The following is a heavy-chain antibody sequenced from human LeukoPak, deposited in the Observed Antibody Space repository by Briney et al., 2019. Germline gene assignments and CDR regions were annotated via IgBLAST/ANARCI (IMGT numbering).Heavy chain of an antibody. V-gene: IGHV4-34*01. CDR1: GGSFSGYY. J-gene: IGHJ6*03. Sequence: PSETLSLTCAVYGGSFSGYYWSWIRQPPGKGLEWIGEINHSGSTNYNPSLKSRVTISVDTSKNQFSLKLSSVTAADTAVYYCARSLVVVVPAAILDRNYYYYYYMDVWGEGTTVTVSS. D-gene: IGHD2-2*01. CDR2: INHSGST. CDR3: ARSLVVVVPAAILDRNYYYYYYMDV.